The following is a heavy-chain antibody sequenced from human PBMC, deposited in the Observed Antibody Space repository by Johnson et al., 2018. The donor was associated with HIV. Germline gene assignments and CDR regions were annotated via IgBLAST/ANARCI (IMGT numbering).Heavy chain of an antibody. Sequence: VQLVESGGGVVQPGGSLRLSCAASGFTFSSYGMHWVRQAPGKGLEWVAFIRYDGSDKYYTDSVKGRFTISRDNSKNTVYLQMNSLRAEDTALYYCARALRLYSSSYAFDIWGQGTMVTVSS. V-gene: IGHV3-30*02. J-gene: IGHJ3*02. D-gene: IGHD6-6*01. CDR1: GFTFSSYG. CDR3: ARALRLYSSSYAFDI. CDR2: IRYDGSDK.